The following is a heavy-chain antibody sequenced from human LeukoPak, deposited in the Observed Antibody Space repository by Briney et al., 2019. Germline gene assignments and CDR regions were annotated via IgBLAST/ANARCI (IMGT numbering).Heavy chain of an antibody. Sequence: ASVKVSCKASGYTFTSYYMHWVRQAPGQGLEWMGIINPSGGSTSYAQKFQGRVTMTRDTSTSTVYMELSSLRSEDTAVYYCARDREHNSGYDSWFDYWGQGTLVTVSS. V-gene: IGHV1-46*01. D-gene: IGHD5-12*01. CDR2: INPSGGST. CDR3: ARDREHNSGYDSWFDY. CDR1: GYTFTSYY. J-gene: IGHJ4*02.